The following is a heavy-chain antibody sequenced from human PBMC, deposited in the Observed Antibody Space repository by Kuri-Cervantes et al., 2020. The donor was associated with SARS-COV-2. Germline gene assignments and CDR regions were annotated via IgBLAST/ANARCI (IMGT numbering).Heavy chain of an antibody. D-gene: IGHD3-22*01. CDR2: INPNSGGT. CDR1: AYTFTGYY. Sequence: ASVKVSCKASAYTFTGYYMNWVRQAPGQGLEWMGRINPNSGGTNYAQKLQGRVTMTRDTSISTAYMELSRLRSDDTAVDYCARAGGISSGYYYRLDYWGQGTLVTVSS. CDR3: ARAGGISSGYYYRLDY. V-gene: IGHV1-2*06. J-gene: IGHJ4*02.